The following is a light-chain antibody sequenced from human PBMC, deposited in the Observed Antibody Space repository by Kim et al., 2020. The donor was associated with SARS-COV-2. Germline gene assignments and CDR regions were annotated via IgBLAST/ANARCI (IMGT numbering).Light chain of an antibody. J-gene: IGKJ2*01. Sequence: LSPGERATLSCRARQSISSSFLAWYQQKPGQAPRLLIFAASFRATGIPDRFTGSGSGTDFTLSISRLEPEDFAVYYCQQYGKSPYTFGPGTKLEI. V-gene: IGKV3-20*01. CDR2: AAS. CDR1: QSISSSF. CDR3: QQYGKSPYT.